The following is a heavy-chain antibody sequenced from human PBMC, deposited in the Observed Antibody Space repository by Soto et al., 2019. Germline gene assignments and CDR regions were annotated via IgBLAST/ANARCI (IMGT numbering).Heavy chain of an antibody. D-gene: IGHD2-2*01. CDR3: TRDLTIVPATHPRLENYGMDV. CDR1: GYSFTSYG. J-gene: IGHJ6*02. Sequence: QVRLVQSAAEVKKPGASVKVSCKASGYSFTSYGVSWVRRAPGQGLEWMGWISPYNGHIQFVKRFQGPFSMTTDTYTKTADMELRNMRSDDTAKYYCTRDLTIVPATHPRLENYGMDVWGQGTTVIVSS. CDR2: ISPYNGHI. V-gene: IGHV1-18*01.